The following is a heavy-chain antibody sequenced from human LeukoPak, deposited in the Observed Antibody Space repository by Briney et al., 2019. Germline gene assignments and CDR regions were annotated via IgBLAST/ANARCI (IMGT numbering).Heavy chain of an antibody. CDR3: ARDLLAGLGPDYYGSGSPIGY. CDR2: ISSSSSTI. Sequence: GGSLRLSCAASGFTFSSYSMNWVRQAPGKGLEWVSYISSSSSTIYYADSVKGRFTISRDNAKNSLYLQMNSLRAEDTAVYFCARDLLAGLGPDYYGSGSPIGYWGQGTLVTVSS. D-gene: IGHD3-10*01. V-gene: IGHV3-48*04. J-gene: IGHJ4*02. CDR1: GFTFSSYS.